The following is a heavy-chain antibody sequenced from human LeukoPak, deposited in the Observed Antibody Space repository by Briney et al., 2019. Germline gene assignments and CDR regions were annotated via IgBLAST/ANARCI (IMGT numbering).Heavy chain of an antibody. D-gene: IGHD4-23*01. J-gene: IGHJ6*04. V-gene: IGHV4-4*07. CDR1: GGSMSGYY. CDR3: ARGGYGGYSGTMDV. CDR2: IYSSGTT. Sequence: SETLSLTCTVFGGSMSGYYWTWIRQPAGKGVEWIGRIYSSGTTTYNPSLKSRGTISLDKSNNQFSLKLSSLTAADTAVYFCARGGYGGYSGTMDVWGKGTSVTVSS.